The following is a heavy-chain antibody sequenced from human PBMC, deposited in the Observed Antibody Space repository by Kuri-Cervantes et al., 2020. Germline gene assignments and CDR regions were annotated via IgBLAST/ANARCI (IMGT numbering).Heavy chain of an antibody. V-gene: IGHV3-53*01. CDR2: ICSGGST. Sequence: GESLKISRAASWFTVRSNYVSWVREAPGKGLGWGSVICSGGSTYYADSVKGRFTISRDNSQNTQYLQMNSLRAEDTAVYYGARSMWFGEFGFYYYGMDVWGQGTTVTVSS. CDR3: ARSMWFGEFGFYYYGMDV. D-gene: IGHD3-10*01. CDR1: WFTVRSNY. J-gene: IGHJ6*02.